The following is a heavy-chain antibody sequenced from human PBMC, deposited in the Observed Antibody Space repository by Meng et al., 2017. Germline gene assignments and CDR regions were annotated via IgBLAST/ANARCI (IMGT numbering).Heavy chain of an antibody. D-gene: IGHD1-26*01. J-gene: IGHJ4*02. Sequence: QIPLPQSGPGLVKPSQTLSLLCAISGDRVSSNSAAWNWLRQSPSRGLEWLGRAYYRSKWYHDYAESVKSRISIDPDTSKNQFSLQLRSVTPEDSAVYYCARGSYSFDSWGQRTLVTVSS. CDR1: GDRVSSNSAA. CDR3: ARGSYSFDS. CDR2: AYYRSKWYH. V-gene: IGHV6-1*01.